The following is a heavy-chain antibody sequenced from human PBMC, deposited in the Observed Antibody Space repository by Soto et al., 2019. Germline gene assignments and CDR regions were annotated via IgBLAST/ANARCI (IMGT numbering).Heavy chain of an antibody. D-gene: IGHD2-21*02. J-gene: IGHJ6*02. Sequence: QVTLKESGPTLVKPTQTLTLTCTVSGLSLRTTGVGVGCVRQPPGKALEWLALLYWDDDKRYSPSLRSRLTIAKDISKRQVVLTMTNMHTVDTATYCVQSRCGGACLEIYSSHAYNGLDVWGQGTTVTVSS. CDR3: QSRCGGACLEIYSSHAYNGLDV. CDR2: LYWDDDK. V-gene: IGHV2-5*02. CDR1: GLSLRTTGVG.